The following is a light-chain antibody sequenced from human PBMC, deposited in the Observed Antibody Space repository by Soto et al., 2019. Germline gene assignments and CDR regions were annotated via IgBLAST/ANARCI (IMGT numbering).Light chain of an antibody. CDR2: KAS. CDR1: QSISSW. Sequence: DIQMTQSPSTLSASVGDKVTITCRASQSISSWLAWYQQKPGKAPKLLIYKASTLEIGVPSNFSGSGSGTEFTLSISSLQPEDFATYYFQQYNSYPWTCGQATKADVK. CDR3: QQYNSYPWT. J-gene: IGKJ1*01. V-gene: IGKV1-5*03.